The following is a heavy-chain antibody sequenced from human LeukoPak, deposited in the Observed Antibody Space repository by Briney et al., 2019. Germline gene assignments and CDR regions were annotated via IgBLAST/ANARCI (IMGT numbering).Heavy chain of an antibody. CDR3: ARGYSYGSPFDY. D-gene: IGHD5-18*01. CDR1: GGSFSGYY. V-gene: IGHV4-34*01. J-gene: IGHJ4*02. Sequence: SETLSLTCAVYGGSFSGYYWSWIRQPPGKGLEWIGEINHSGSTNYNPSLKSRVTISVDTSKNQFSLKLSSVTAADTAVYYCARGYSYGSPFDYWGQGTLVTVSS. CDR2: INHSGST.